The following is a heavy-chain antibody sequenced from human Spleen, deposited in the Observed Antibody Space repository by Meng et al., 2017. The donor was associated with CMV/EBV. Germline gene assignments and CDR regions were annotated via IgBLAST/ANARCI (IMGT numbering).Heavy chain of an antibody. Sequence: GRSLRPAWAVAGFTFSSYATHWVRPAPGNGLEWVAVISYDGSHKYYADSVKGRFTISRDNSTNTLYLQMNSLRAEDTAVYYCEREGVWMTTGTMNYWGQGTLVTVSS. D-gene: IGHD4-17*01. CDR1: GFTFSSYA. CDR3: EREGVWMTTGTMNY. CDR2: ISYDGSHK. J-gene: IGHJ4*02. V-gene: IGHV3-30*04.